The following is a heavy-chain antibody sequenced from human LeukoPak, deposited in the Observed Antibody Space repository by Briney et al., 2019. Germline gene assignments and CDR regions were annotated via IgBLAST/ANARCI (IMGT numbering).Heavy chain of an antibody. Sequence: PGGSLRLSCAASGFTFSSYSMNWVRQAPGKGLEWVSSISSSSSYIYYADPVKGRFTISRDNAKNSLYLQMNSLRAEDTAVYYCARDVPNLVVVVAATAFDYWGQGTLVTVSS. J-gene: IGHJ4*02. D-gene: IGHD2-15*01. CDR3: ARDVPNLVVVVAATAFDY. CDR2: ISSSSSYI. V-gene: IGHV3-21*01. CDR1: GFTFSSYS.